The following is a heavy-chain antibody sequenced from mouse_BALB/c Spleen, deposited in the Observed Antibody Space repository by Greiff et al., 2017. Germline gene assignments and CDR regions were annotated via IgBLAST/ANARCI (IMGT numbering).Heavy chain of an antibody. J-gene: IGHJ1*01. CDR2: ISYSGST. V-gene: IGHV3-2*02. CDR1: GYSITSDYA. D-gene: IGHD1-1*01. CDR3: ANYYGSRYWYFDV. Sequence: EVKLMESGPGLVKPSQSLSLTCTVTGYSITSDYAWNWIRQFPGNKLEWMGYISYSGSTSYNPSLKSRISITRDTSKNQFFLQLNSVTTEDTATYYCANYYGSRYWYFDVWGAGTTVTVSS.